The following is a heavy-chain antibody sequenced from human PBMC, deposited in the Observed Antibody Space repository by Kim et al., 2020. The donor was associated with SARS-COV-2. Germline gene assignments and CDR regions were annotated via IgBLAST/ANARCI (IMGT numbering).Heavy chain of an antibody. CDR2: FDPEDAET. D-gene: IGHD3-16*01. CDR3: ASSPPLRYVEWDHHDVMDV. Sequence: ASVKVSCKVSGYTLTELSLHWVRQAPGKGLEWMGRFDPEDAETLYAQKFQGRVTMTEDTSTDTAYMELSSLSSDDTAEYYFASSPPLRYVEWDHHDVMDV. J-gene: IGHJ6*01. CDR1: GYTLTELS. V-gene: IGHV1-24*01.